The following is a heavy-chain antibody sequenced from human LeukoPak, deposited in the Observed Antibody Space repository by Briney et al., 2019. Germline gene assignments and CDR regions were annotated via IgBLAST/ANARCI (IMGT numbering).Heavy chain of an antibody. J-gene: IGHJ3*02. D-gene: IGHD3-10*01. Sequence: GASVKVSCKASGFTFTSSAVQWVRQARGQRLEWIGWIVVGSGNTNYAQKFQERVTITRDMSTSTAYMELSSLRSEDTAVYYCARSFLWFGELFAAFDIWGQGTMVTVSS. CDR3: ARSFLWFGELFAAFDI. CDR1: GFTFTSSA. CDR2: IVVGSGNT. V-gene: IGHV1-58*01.